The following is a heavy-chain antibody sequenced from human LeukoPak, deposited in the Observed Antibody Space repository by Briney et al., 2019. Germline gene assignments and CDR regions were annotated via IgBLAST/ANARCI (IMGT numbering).Heavy chain of an antibody. J-gene: IGHJ6*04. CDR3: ARERLGYCSGGSCYYYYGMDV. CDR2: MVPIFGTA. V-gene: IGHV1-69*13. Sequence: ASVTVSYKASGCTFSSYAISWVRQPPGPGLEWMGGMVPIFGTANYAQKFQGRVTITADESTSTAYMELSSLRSEDTAVYYCARERLGYCSGGSCYYYYGMDVWGKGTTVTVSS. CDR1: GCTFSSYA. D-gene: IGHD2-15*01.